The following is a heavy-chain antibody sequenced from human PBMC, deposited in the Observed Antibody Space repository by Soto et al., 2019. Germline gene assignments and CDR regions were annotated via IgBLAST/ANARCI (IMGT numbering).Heavy chain of an antibody. J-gene: IGHJ4*02. D-gene: IGHD2-2*01. Sequence: GGSLRLSCAASGFTFSSYSMNWVRQAPGKGLEWVSSISSSSSYIYYADSVKGRFTISRDNAKNSLYLQMNSLRAEDTAVYYCARDEIVVVPAARFSYFDYWGQGTLVTVSS. CDR1: GFTFSSYS. V-gene: IGHV3-21*01. CDR3: ARDEIVVVPAARFSYFDY. CDR2: ISSSSSYI.